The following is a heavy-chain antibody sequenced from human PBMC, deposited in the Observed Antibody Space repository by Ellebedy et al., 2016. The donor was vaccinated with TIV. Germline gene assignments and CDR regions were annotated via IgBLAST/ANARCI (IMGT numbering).Heavy chain of an antibody. CDR2: IDPYSGAT. D-gene: IGHD5-12*01. CDR1: GYTFTGYY. CDR3: ARGASYSGYATLDY. V-gene: IGHV1-2*02. Sequence: ASVKVSCKASGYTFTGYYMHWVRQAPGLGLVWMGWIDPYSGATDYAQKFQGRVTLTRDTSIDTAYIELSRLKSEDTAVYYCARGASYSGYATLDYWGQGSLVTVSS. J-gene: IGHJ4*02.